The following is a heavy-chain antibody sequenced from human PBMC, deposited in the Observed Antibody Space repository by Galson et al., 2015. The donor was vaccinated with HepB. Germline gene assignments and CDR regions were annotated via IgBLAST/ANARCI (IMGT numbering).Heavy chain of an antibody. J-gene: IGHJ6*03. CDR3: ARGGGIAYYYMDV. V-gene: IGHV3-20*01. Sequence: SLRLSCAASGFMFDDYGMSWVRQAPGKGLEWVSGINWNGDSTGYADSVKGRFTISRDNAKNSLYLQMNSLRGEYTALYHCARGGGIAYYYMDVWGKGTTVTVSS. CDR1: GFMFDDYG. CDR2: INWNGDST. D-gene: IGHD3-10*01.